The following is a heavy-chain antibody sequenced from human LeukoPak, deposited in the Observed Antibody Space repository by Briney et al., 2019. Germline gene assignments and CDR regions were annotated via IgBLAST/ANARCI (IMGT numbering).Heavy chain of an antibody. CDR2: INHSGST. J-gene: IGHJ6*02. CDR3: ARGVQLWDYGMDV. Sequence: SETLSLTCAVYGGSFSGYYWSWIRQPPGKGLEWIGEINHSGSTYYNPSLKSRVTISVDRSKNQFSLKLSSVTAADTAVYYCARGVQLWDYGMDVWGQGTTVTVSS. V-gene: IGHV4-34*01. D-gene: IGHD5-18*01. CDR1: GGSFSGYY.